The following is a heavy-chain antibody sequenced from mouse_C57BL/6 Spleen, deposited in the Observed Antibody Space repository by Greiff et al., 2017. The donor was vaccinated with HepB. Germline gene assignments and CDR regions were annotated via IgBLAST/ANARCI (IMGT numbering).Heavy chain of an antibody. CDR1: GYAFSSSW. D-gene: IGHD4-1*01. V-gene: IGHV1-82*01. Sequence: VQLQQSGPELVKPGASVKISCKASGYAFSSSWMNWVKQRPGKGLEWIGRIYPGDGDTNYNGKFKGKATLTADKSSSTAYMQLSSLTSEDSAVYFCAREGVTGTFDYWGQGTTLTVSS. CDR3: AREGVTGTFDY. J-gene: IGHJ2*01. CDR2: IYPGDGDT.